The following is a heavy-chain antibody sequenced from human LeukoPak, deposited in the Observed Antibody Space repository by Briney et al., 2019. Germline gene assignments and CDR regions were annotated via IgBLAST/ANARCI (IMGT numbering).Heavy chain of an antibody. CDR3: ARQAWSRTTVVRGVTYYFDY. J-gene: IGHJ4*02. V-gene: IGHV3-21*01. CDR2: ISSSSSYI. Sequence: PGGSLRLSCAASGFTFSSYSMNWVRQAPGKGLEWVSSISSSSSYIYYADSVKGRFTISRDNAKNSLYLQMNSLRAEDTAVYYCARQAWSRTTVVRGVTYYFDYWGQGTLVTVSS. CDR1: GFTFSSYS. D-gene: IGHD3-10*01.